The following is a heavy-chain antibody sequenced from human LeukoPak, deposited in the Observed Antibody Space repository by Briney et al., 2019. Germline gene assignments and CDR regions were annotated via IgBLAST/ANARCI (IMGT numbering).Heavy chain of an antibody. Sequence: SETLSLTCAVYGGSFSGYYWSWIRQPPGKGLEWIGEINHSGSTNYNPSLKSRVTISVDTSKNQFSLKLSSVTAADTAVYYCARESLAAACFDYWGQGTLVTVSS. D-gene: IGHD6-13*01. CDR1: GGSFSGYY. CDR2: INHSGST. CDR3: ARESLAAACFDY. J-gene: IGHJ4*02. V-gene: IGHV4-34*01.